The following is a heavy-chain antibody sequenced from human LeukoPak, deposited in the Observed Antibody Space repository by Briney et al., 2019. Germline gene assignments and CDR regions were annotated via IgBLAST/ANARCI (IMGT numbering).Heavy chain of an antibody. D-gene: IGHD3-22*01. J-gene: IGHJ4*02. CDR1: GFTFNNYW. CDR2: IYSGGST. CDR3: ARANYYDSSDYYGY. Sequence: PGGSLRLSCAASGFTFNNYWMTWVRQAPGKGLEWVSVIYSGGSTYYADSVKGRFTISRDNSKNTLYLQMNSLRAEGTAVFYCARANYYDSSDYYGYWGQGTLVTVSS. V-gene: IGHV3-53*01.